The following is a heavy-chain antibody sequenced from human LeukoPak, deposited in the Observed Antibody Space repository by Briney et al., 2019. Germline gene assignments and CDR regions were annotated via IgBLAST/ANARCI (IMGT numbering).Heavy chain of an antibody. CDR3: ARHGGYDPYFDY. CDR2: IYYSGST. Sequence: SETLSLTCSVSGGSISSYYWSWIRQPPGKGLEWIGYIYYSGSTNYNPSLKSRVTISVDTSKNQFSLKLSSVTAADTAVYYCARHGGYDPYFDYWGQGTLVTVSS. J-gene: IGHJ4*02. D-gene: IGHD5-12*01. CDR1: GGSISSYY. V-gene: IGHV4-59*01.